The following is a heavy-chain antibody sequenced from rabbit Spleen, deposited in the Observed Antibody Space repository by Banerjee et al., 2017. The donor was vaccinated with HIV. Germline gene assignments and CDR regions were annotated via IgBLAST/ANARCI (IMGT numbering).Heavy chain of an antibody. J-gene: IGHJ4*01. V-gene: IGHV1S47*01. CDR1: GFDFSRTG. CDR2: IDPVFGIT. Sequence: QEQLVESGGGLVQPGGSLKLSCKASGFDFSRTGVSWVRQAPGKGLEWIGYIDPVFGITYYANWVNGRFSISSHNAQNTLFLQLNSLTAADTATYFCVREVAAKFGLWGPGTLVTVS. CDR3: VREVAAKFGL. D-gene: IGHD4-1*01.